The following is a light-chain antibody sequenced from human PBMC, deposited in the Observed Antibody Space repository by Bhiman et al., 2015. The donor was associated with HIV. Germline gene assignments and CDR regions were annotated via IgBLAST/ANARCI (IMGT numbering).Light chain of an antibody. J-gene: IGLJ3*02. V-gene: IGLV2-8*01. CDR3: SSFRV. CDR2: EVS. CDR1: SSDVGGYNY. Sequence: QSALTQPPSASGSPGQSVIISCTGTSSDVGGYNYVTWYQQHPGKAPKLMIYEVSKRPSGVPDRFSGSKSGNTASLTVSGLQAEDEADYYCSSFRVFGGGTKLTVL.